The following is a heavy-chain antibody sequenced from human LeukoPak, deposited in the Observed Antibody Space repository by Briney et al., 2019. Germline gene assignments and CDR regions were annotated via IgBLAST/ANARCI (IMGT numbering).Heavy chain of an antibody. D-gene: IGHD2-15*01. J-gene: IGHJ4*02. CDR1: GFTFSNAW. CDR2: ISGSGDTT. Sequence: GGSLRLSCAASGFTFSNAWMSWVRQAPGKGLEWVSGISGSGDTTYYADSVKGRFTISRDNSRNTLYLQMNSLRAEDTAVYYCAKDRGVGDCSGGSCYDLYYFDYWGQGTLVTVSS. CDR3: AKDRGVGDCSGGSCYDLYYFDY. V-gene: IGHV3-23*01.